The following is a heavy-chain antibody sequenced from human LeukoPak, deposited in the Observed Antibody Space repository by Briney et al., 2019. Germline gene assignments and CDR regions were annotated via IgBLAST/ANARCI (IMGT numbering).Heavy chain of an antibody. CDR3: ARVGGYSGYDLPNYYYYGMDV. D-gene: IGHD5-12*01. V-gene: IGHV4-34*01. CDR2: INHSGST. J-gene: IGHJ6*02. Sequence: SETLSLTCAVYGGSFSGYYWSWIRQPPGKGLEWIGEINHSGSTNYNPSLKSRVSISVDTSKNQFSLKLSSVTAADTAVYYCARVGGYSGYDLPNYYYYGMDVWGQETTDTVSS. CDR1: GGSFSGYY.